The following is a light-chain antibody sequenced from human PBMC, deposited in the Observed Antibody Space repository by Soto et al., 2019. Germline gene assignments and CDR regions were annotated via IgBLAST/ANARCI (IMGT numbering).Light chain of an antibody. Sequence: EIVLTQSPGTLSLSPGERATLSCRASQSVSSSYLAWYQQKPVQAPRLLIYGASSRATGIPDRFSGSGSGTDFTLTISGLEPEDFAVYYCQQYGGSPPYTFGQGTQLEIK. V-gene: IGKV3-20*01. CDR3: QQYGGSPPYT. CDR1: QSVSSSY. J-gene: IGKJ2*01. CDR2: GAS.